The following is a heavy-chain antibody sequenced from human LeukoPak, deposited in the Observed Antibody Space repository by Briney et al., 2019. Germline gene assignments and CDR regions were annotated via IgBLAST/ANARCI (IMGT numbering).Heavy chain of an antibody. V-gene: IGHV4-34*01. J-gene: IGHJ4*03. CDR2: ITHRGSA. CDR3: GRLVLYQTPADSSGWSRVARGYLDS. Sequence: SETLSLTCAVSSGSFSDYYWTWIRHSPGKGREWIGEITHRGSAKYSTPLKSRVNMALDTSKKRFSLTLTSLSPADTGIYYCGRLVLYQTPADSSGWSRVARGYLDSWGQGTRLTVS. CDR1: SGSFSDYY. D-gene: IGHD6-19*01.